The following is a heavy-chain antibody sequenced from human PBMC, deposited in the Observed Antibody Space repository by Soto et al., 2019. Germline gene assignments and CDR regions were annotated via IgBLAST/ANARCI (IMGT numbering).Heavy chain of an antibody. J-gene: IGHJ4*02. V-gene: IGHV3-30*03. CDR3: SVDSGFDY. Sequence: QVQLVESGGGVVQPGRSLRLSCAASGFTFSSYGMHWVRQAPGKGLEWVAVISYDGSNKYYADSVKGRFTISRDNSKNTLYLQMNSLRAEDTAVYYCSVDSGFDYWGQGILATVSS. CDR1: GFTFSSYG. D-gene: IGHD3-10*01. CDR2: ISYDGSNK.